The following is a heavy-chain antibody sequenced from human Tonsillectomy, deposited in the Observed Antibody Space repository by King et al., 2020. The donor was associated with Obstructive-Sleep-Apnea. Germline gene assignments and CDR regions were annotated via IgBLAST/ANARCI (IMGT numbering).Heavy chain of an antibody. CDR3: ARITCEHGSGGSCSRDDDVDR. Sequence: QLVQSGGGLVQPGGSLRLSCAASGFTFSSYSMNWVRQAPGKGLEWVSYISSSSSTIYYADSVKGRFTISRDNAKNSLYLQMNSLRAEDTAVYYCARITCEHGSGGSCSRDDDVDRWGKGTMVTVSS. CDR2: ISSSSSTI. D-gene: IGHD2-15*01. CDR1: GFTFSSYS. J-gene: IGHJ3*02. V-gene: IGHV3-48*04.